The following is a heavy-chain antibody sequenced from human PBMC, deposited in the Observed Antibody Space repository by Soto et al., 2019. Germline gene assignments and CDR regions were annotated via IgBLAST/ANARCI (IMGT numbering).Heavy chain of an antibody. CDR2: IWYDGSKK. Sequence: PGGSLRLSCAASGFTFSSFGMHWVRQAPGKGLEWVSLIWYDGSKKSYGDSVKGRFTISRDNSRNTVYLQMNSLRADDTAVYYCARDASYYSLWSGYYPSRNGMDIWGQGTTVTVSS. CDR3: ARDASYYSLWSGYYPSRNGMDI. CDR1: GFTFSSFG. V-gene: IGHV3-33*01. J-gene: IGHJ6*02. D-gene: IGHD3-3*01.